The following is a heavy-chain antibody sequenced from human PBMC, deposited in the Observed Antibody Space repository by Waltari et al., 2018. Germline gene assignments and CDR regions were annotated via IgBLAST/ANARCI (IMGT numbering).Heavy chain of an antibody. J-gene: IGHJ3*02. CDR2: INAGNGDT. D-gene: IGHD3-3*02. CDR3: AREAFEDAFDI. V-gene: IGHV1-3*01. Sequence: QVQLVQSGAEVKKPGASVKVSCKASGYTFTSYAMHWGRQAPGQRIEWMGWINAGNGDTKYSRRFQGRVTSARDNSASTAYMDVSSLRSEDTAVYYCAREAFEDAFDIWGQGTMVTVSA. CDR1: GYTFTSYA.